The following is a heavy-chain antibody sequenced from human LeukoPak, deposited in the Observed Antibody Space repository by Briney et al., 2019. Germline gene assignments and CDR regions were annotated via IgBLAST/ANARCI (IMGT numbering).Heavy chain of an antibody. CDR2: IKSKTDGGPT. Sequence: GGSLRLSCAASGFTFSNAWMSWDRQAPGKGLEWVGRIKSKTDGGPTDYAAPVKGRFTISRDDSKNTLYLQMNSLKTEDTAVYYCTTEEEEMATIRDDYWGQGTLVTVSS. J-gene: IGHJ4*02. D-gene: IGHD5-24*01. V-gene: IGHV3-15*01. CDR1: GFTFSNAW. CDR3: TTEEEEMATIRDDY.